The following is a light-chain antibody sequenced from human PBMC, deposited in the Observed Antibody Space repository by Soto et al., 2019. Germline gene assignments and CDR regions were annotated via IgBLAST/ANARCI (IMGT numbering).Light chain of an antibody. Sequence: EIVLTQSPGTLSLSPGDGATLSCRASQSVSSGYLAWYQQKPGQAPRLLIYGASRRGGGIPDRFSGSGSGTDFTLSISRLEPEDFAVYWCQHYGNSPTFGQGTRVQIK. V-gene: IGKV3-20*01. CDR3: QHYGNSPT. CDR1: QSVSSGY. J-gene: IGKJ1*01. CDR2: GAS.